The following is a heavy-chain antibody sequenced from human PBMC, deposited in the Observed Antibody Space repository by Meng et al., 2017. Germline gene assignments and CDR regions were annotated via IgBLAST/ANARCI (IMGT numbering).Heavy chain of an antibody. Sequence: GPRVESGGDVRKPCVPVKVAWNACRYTLTGYYMHWVRQAPGQGLEWMGRINPNSGGTNYAQKFQGRVTMTRDTSISTAYMELSRLRSDDTAVYYCARDQCSGGSCYGDYWGQGTLVTVSS. CDR2: INPNSGGT. D-gene: IGHD2-15*01. J-gene: IGHJ4*02. CDR1: RYTLTGYY. CDR3: ARDQCSGGSCYGDY. V-gene: IGHV1-2*06.